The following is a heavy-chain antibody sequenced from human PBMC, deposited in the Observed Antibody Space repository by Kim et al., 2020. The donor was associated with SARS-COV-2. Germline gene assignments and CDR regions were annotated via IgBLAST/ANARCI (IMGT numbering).Heavy chain of an antibody. CDR2: VHHGGST. CDR3: LKNGDPFYFDH. V-gene: IGHV4-4*02. Sequence: SETLSLTCAVSGGSISNSNWWSWVRQTPGKGLEWIGEVHHGGSTHYNPSLESRVTISVDRSKNQFSLNLRSVTAADTAVYYCLKNGDPFYFDHWGQGTLVTVSS. J-gene: IGHJ4*02. CDR1: GGSISNSNW. D-gene: IGHD3-10*01.